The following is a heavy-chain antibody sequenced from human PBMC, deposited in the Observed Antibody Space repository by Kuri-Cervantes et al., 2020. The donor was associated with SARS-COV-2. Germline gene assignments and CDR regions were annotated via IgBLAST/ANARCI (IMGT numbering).Heavy chain of an antibody. CDR2: IYHSGIT. V-gene: IGHV4-38-2*02. Sequence: SDTLSLTFTFSGCSISSGYYWGWIRQPPGKGLGLVGSIYHSGITYYNPSLKSRVTISVDTSKNQFSLKLSSVTAADPAVYYCARHRMTDAFDIWGQGTMVTVSS. CDR3: ARHRMTDAFDI. CDR1: GCSISSGYY. J-gene: IGHJ3*02.